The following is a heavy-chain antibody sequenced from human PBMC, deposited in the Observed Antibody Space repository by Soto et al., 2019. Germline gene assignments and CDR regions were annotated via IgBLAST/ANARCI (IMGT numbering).Heavy chain of an antibody. CDR3: ARGRTIVVAPDLN. J-gene: IGHJ4*02. CDR2: INPNSGGT. V-gene: IGHV1-2*02. D-gene: IGHD3-22*01. Sequence: ASVKVSCKASGYTFTGYYMHWVRQAPGQGLEWMGWINPNSGGTNYAQKFQGRVTMTRDTSISTAYMELSRLRSDDPAVYYCARGRTIVVAPDLNWGQGTLVTVSS. CDR1: GYTFTGYY.